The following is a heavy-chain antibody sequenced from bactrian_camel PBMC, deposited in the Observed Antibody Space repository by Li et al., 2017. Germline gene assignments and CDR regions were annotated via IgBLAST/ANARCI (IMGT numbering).Heavy chain of an antibody. Sequence: QLVESGGGSAQAGGSLRLSCARSGFKYSKSYMAWFRQAPGKEREGVARIATGSGNTYYADSVKGRFTISRDNKKNTVYLLMNNLKSEDTALYYCVTDAVENGGKWLLSPARYNYWGQGTQVTVS. J-gene: IGHJ4*01. V-gene: IGHV3S40*01. CDR3: VTDAVENGGKWLLSPARYNY. D-gene: IGHD1*01. CDR2: IATGSGNT. CDR1: GFKYSKSY.